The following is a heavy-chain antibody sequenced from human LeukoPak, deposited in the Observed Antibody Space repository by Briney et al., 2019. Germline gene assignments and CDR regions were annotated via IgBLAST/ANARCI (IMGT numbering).Heavy chain of an antibody. CDR3: ARGQRVVAGYYFDY. CDR2: IYSGGRT. Sequence: GGSLRLSCAVSGFTVSNNYMNWVRQAPGKGLEWVSIIYSGGRTYYADSAKGRFTISRDNAKNSLYLQMNSLRAEDTAVYYCARGQRVVAGYYFDYWGQGTLVTVSS. CDR1: GFTVSNNY. J-gene: IGHJ4*02. V-gene: IGHV3-53*01. D-gene: IGHD2-21*01.